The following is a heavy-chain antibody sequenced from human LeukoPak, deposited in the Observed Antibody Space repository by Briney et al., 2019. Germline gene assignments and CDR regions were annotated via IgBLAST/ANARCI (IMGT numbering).Heavy chain of an antibody. CDR3: ARGATRGYSYGYKS. CDR2: MNPNSGNT. CDR1: GGTFSSYA. J-gene: IGHJ5*02. Sequence: GASVKVSCKASGGTFSSYAISWVRQAPGQGLEWMGWMNPNSGNTGYAQKFQGRVTMTRNTSISTAYMELSSLRSEDTAVYYCARGATRGYSYGYKSWGQGTLVTVSS. V-gene: IGHV1-8*02. D-gene: IGHD5-18*01.